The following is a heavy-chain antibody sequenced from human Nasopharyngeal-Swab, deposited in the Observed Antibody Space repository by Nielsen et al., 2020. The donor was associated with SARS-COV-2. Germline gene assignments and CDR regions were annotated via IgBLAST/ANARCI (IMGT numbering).Heavy chain of an antibody. D-gene: IGHD2-15*01. J-gene: IGHJ6*02. CDR3: AIEKVVVVAAGGWYYGMDV. CDR2: IYSGGST. Sequence: VRQAPGKGLEWVSVIYSGGSTYYADSVKGRFTISRDNSKNTLYLQMNSLSAEDMAVYYCAIEKVVVVAAGGWYYGMDVWGQGTTVTVSS. V-gene: IGHV3-53*01.